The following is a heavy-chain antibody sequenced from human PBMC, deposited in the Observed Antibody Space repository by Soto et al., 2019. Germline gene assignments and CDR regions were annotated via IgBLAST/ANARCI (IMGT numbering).Heavy chain of an antibody. CDR1: GGSISSGGYY. D-gene: IGHD1-26*01. CDR3: ARDTRIVGAPLLDYGMDV. J-gene: IGHJ6*02. V-gene: IGHV4-31*03. Sequence: SETLSLTCTVSGGSISSGGYYWSWIRQHAGKGLEWIGYIYYSGSTYYNPSLKSRVTISVDTSKNQFSLKLSSVTAADTAVYYCARDTRIVGAPLLDYGMDVWGQGTTVTVSS. CDR2: IYYSGST.